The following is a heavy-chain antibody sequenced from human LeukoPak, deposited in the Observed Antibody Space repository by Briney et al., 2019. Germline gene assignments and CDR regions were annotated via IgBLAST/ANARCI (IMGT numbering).Heavy chain of an antibody. J-gene: IGHJ4*02. CDR2: MSYDGSSE. CDR3: TRDLEVSSFLYYFDY. CDR1: GFTFSSYA. V-gene: IGHV3-30-3*01. Sequence: GRSLRLSCAASGFTFSSYAMHWVRQAPGKGLEWLALMSYDGSSEYYADSVKGRFTISRDNSKNTLYLQMNSLRAEDTAVYYCTRDLEVSSFLYYFDYWGQGTLVTVSS. D-gene: IGHD6-6*01.